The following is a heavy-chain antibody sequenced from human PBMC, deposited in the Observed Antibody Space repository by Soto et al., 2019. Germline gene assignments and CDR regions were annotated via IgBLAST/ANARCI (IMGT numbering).Heavy chain of an antibody. CDR2: IIPIFGTA. J-gene: IGHJ2*01. CDR3: SGDHRDLHSFPTRRSSDL. CDR1: GSTFGSYA. V-gene: IGHV1-69*13. Sequence: ASVMLTWEDSGSTFGSYAISWVRQAPGQGLEWMGGIIPIFGTANYAQKFQGRVTITADESTSTAYMELSSLRSEDTAVFYCSGDHRDLHSFPTRRSSDL. D-gene: IGHD1-1*01.